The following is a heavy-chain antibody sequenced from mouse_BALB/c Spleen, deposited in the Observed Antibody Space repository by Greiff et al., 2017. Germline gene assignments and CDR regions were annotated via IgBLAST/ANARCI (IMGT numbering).Heavy chain of an antibody. CDR3: ARDKELGPFAY. Sequence: EVKLQESGPGLVKPSQSLSLTCSVTGYSITSGYYWNWIRQFPGNKLEWMGYISYDGSNNYNPSLKNRISITRDTSKNQFFLKLNSVTTEDTATYYCARDKELGPFAYWGQGTLVTVSA. V-gene: IGHV3-6*02. CDR2: ISYDGSN. J-gene: IGHJ3*01. D-gene: IGHD4-1*01. CDR1: GYSITSGYY.